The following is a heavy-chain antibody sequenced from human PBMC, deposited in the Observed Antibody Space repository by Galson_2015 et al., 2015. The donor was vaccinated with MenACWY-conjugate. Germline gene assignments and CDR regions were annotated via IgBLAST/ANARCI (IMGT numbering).Heavy chain of an antibody. D-gene: IGHD1-14*01. CDR3: SRSASEPLPDRGDY. Sequence: SVKVSCKASGGTFSSFSISWVRQAPGQGLEWVGRIIPIAGMTNYAKKFQGRVAITADTSTRTAYMELNSLTAEDTAVYFCSRSASEPLPDRGDYCGQATQVTVS. CDR2: IIPIAGMT. J-gene: IGHJ4*02. CDR1: GGTFSSFS. V-gene: IGHV1-69*02.